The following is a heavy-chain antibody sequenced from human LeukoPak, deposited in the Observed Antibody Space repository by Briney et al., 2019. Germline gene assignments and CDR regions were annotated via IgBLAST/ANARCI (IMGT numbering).Heavy chain of an antibody. Sequence: SETLSLTCTVSGYSISNGYYWGWIRQPPGKGLEWIGSIYHSGSIYYNPSLKSRVTISVDTSKNQFSLKLSSVTAADTAVYYCARHQWVPAFDIWGQGTMVTVSS. J-gene: IGHJ3*02. CDR3: ARHQWVPAFDI. CDR2: IYHSGSI. CDR1: GYSISNGYY. D-gene: IGHD1-26*01. V-gene: IGHV4-38-2*02.